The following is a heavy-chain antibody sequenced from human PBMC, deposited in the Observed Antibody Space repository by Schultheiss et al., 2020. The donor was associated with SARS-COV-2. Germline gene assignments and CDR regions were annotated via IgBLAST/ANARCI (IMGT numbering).Heavy chain of an antibody. CDR2: IYHSGST. J-gene: IGHJ5*02. V-gene: IGHV4-34*01. Sequence: SETLSLTCAVYGGSFSGYYWSWIRQPPGKGLEWIGEIYHSGSTYYNPSLKSRVTISVDTSKNQYSLKLSSVTAADTAVYYCARDEGYCSGGSCYATWYNWFDPWGQGTLVTVSS. CDR1: GGSFSGYY. D-gene: IGHD2-15*01. CDR3: ARDEGYCSGGSCYATWYNWFDP.